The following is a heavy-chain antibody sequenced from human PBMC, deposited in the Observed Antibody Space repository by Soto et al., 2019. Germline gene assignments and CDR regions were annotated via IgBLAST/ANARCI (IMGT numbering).Heavy chain of an antibody. CDR2: INAGNGNT. D-gene: IGHD3-10*01. Sequence: ASVKVSCKASGYTFTSYAMHWVRQAPGQRLEWMGWINAGNGNTKYSQKFQGRVTITRDTSARTAYMELSSLRSEDTAVYYCARSLLLWFGELNYFDYWGQGTLVTISS. J-gene: IGHJ4*02. CDR1: GYTFTSYA. V-gene: IGHV1-3*01. CDR3: ARSLLLWFGELNYFDY.